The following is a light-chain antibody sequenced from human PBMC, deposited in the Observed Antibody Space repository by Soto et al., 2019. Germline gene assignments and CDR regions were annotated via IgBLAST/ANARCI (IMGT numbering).Light chain of an antibody. CDR3: LQHYSHPPWT. Sequence: DIQMTQSPSYLSASVGDRVTITCRASQGIRDDLNWYQQKPGKAPKRLIYAASSLQSGVPSRFSGSGSETEFTLTISDLQPEDFATYYCLQHYSHPPWTFGQGTTVEIK. CDR1: QGIRDD. V-gene: IGKV1-17*02. J-gene: IGKJ1*01. CDR2: AAS.